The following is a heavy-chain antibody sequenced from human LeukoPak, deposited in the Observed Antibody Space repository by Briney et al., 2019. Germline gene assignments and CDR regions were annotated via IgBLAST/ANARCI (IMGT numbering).Heavy chain of an antibody. CDR2: ISSSSTYI. J-gene: IGHJ4*02. CDR1: GFTFSSYS. V-gene: IGHV3-21*01. CDR3: AREFTPTSLTRSSYDFDY. Sequence: TPGGSLRLSCAASGFTFSSYSMNWVRQAPGKGLEWVSSISSSSTYIYYADSVKGRFTISRDNAKNSLYLQMNSLRAEDTAVYYCAREFTPTSLTRSSYDFDYWGQGTLVTVSS. D-gene: IGHD4/OR15-4a*01.